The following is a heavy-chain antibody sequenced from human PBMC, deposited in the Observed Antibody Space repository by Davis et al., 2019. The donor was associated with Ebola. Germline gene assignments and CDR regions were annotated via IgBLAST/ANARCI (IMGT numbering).Heavy chain of an antibody. D-gene: IGHD3-22*01. J-gene: IGHJ4*02. CDR3: AREDSGYDSSGYYYFLADY. Sequence: SETLSLTCTVFGFPISSGYYWGWIRQSPERGLEWIASFYYSGPTYYSPSLKSRVTISVDTSKNQFSLKLTSVTAADTAVYYCAREDSGYDSSGYYYFLADYWGQGTLVTVSS. V-gene: IGHV4-38-2*02. CDR1: GFPISSGYY. CDR2: FYYSGPT.